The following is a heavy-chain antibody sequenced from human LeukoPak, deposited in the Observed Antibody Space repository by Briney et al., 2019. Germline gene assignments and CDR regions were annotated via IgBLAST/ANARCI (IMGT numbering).Heavy chain of an antibody. V-gene: IGHV3-30-3*01. D-gene: IGHD2-21*01. CDR3: ASGENY. CDR1: GFTFSSYA. Sequence: GRSLRLSCAASGFTFSSYAMHWVRQAPGKGLEWVAVISYDGSNKYYADSVKGRFTISRDNSKNTLYLQMNSLRAEDTAIYYCASGENYWGQGTLVTVSS. CDR2: ISYDGSNK. J-gene: IGHJ4*02.